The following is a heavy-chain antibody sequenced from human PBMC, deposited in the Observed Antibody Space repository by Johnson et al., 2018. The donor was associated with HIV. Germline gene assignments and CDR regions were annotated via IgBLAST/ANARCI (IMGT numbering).Heavy chain of an antibody. D-gene: IGHD5-24*01. J-gene: IGHJ3*02. CDR1: GFTFSSSG. CDR3: TTSGRRDGYNYAGDAFDI. CDR2: ISYDGSNK. Sequence: QVQLVESGGGVVQPGRSLRLSCVASGFTFSSSGMHWVRQAPGKGLEWVAVISYDGSNKYYADSVKGRFTISRDNSKNTLYLQMNSLRAEDTAVYYCTTSGRRDGYNYAGDAFDIWGQWTMVTVSS. V-gene: IGHV3-30*03.